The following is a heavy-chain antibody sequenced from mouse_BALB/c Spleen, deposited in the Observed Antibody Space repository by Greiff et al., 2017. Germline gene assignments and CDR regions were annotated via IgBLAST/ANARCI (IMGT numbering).Heavy chain of an antibody. CDR1: GYTFSSYW. Sequence: QVQLQQSGAELMKPGASVKISCKATGYTFSSYWIEWVKQRPGHGLEWIGEILPGSGSTNYNEKFKGKATFTADTSSNTAYMQLSSLTSEGSAVYYGARKVAKVVATNCDSWGEGTTLTVSS. D-gene: IGHD1-1*01. V-gene: IGHV1-9*01. CDR3: ARKVAKVVATNCDS. CDR2: ILPGSGST. J-gene: IGHJ2*01.